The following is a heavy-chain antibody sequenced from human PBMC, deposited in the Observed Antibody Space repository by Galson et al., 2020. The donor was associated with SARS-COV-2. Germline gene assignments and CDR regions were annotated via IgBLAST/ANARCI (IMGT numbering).Heavy chain of an antibody. D-gene: IGHD3-22*01. Sequence: GGSLRLSCAASGFTFSDYYMSWIRQAPGKGLEWVSYISSSSSYTNYADSVKGRFTISRDNAKNSLYLQMNSLRAEDTAVYYCARPHFGYYDSSGYFDYWGQGTLVTFSS. CDR2: ISSSSSYT. CDR3: ARPHFGYYDSSGYFDY. CDR1: GFTFSDYY. J-gene: IGHJ4*02. V-gene: IGHV3-11*06.